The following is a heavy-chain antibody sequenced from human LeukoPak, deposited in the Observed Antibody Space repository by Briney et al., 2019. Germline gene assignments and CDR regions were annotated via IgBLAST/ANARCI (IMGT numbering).Heavy chain of an antibody. J-gene: IGHJ4*02. V-gene: IGHV1-2*02. Sequence: ASVKVSCKTSGYTFTGYYMHWVRQAPGQGLEWMGWINPNSGGTNYAQKFQGRVTMTRDTSISTAYMELSRLRSDDTAVYYCARSMDYSGWSGEDYWGQGTLVTVSS. D-gene: IGHD6-19*01. CDR1: GYTFTGYY. CDR2: INPNSGGT. CDR3: ARSMDYSGWSGEDY.